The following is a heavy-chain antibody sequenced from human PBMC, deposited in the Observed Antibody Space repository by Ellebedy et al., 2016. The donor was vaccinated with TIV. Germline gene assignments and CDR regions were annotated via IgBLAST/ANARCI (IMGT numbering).Heavy chain of an antibody. D-gene: IGHD3-10*01. Sequence: GESLKISXAASGFTFSSYWMHWVRQAPGKGLVWVSRINSDGSSTSYADSVKGRFTISRDNAKNTLYLQMNSLKTEDTAVYYCTRPGGSGSYSGYWGQGTLVTVSS. CDR3: TRPGGSGSYSGY. J-gene: IGHJ4*02. CDR2: INSDGSST. CDR1: GFTFSSYW. V-gene: IGHV3-74*01.